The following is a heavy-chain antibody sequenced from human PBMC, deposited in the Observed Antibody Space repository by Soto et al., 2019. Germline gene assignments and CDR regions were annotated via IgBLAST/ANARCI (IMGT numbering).Heavy chain of an antibody. CDR3: ARDLHNNYFYYYGMDV. D-gene: IGHD4-4*01. Sequence: QMQLVESGGGVVQPGRSLRLSCAASGVSFSNYAMHWVRQAPGKGLEWVAVIWNDGTNKFYADSVRGRFTISRDNSENTLFFYMNSLRAEDTAVYYCARDLHNNYFYYYGMDVWGQGTTVTVSS. J-gene: IGHJ6*02. CDR2: IWNDGTNK. CDR1: GVSFSNYA. V-gene: IGHV3-33*01.